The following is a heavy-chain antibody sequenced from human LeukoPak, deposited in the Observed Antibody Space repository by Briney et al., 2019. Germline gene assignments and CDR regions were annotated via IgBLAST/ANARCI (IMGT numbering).Heavy chain of an antibody. J-gene: IGHJ4*02. CDR1: GYTFTGYY. CDR2: INPNSGGT. Sequence: GASVKVSCKASGYTFTGYYMHWVRQAPGQGLEWMGWINPNSGGTNYAQKFPGGVTMTRDTSISTAYMELSRLRSDDTAVYYCATGLYYDSSGPDYWGQGTLVTVSS. CDR3: ATGLYYDSSGPDY. V-gene: IGHV1-2*02. D-gene: IGHD3-22*01.